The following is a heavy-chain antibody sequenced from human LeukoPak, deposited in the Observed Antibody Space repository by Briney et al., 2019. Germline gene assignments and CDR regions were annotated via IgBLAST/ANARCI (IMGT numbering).Heavy chain of an antibody. CDR1: GGTFSIYA. D-gene: IGHD2-2*02. V-gene: IGHV1-69*13. CDR2: IIPIFGTA. J-gene: IGHJ6*02. CDR3: AIPLHPIVVVPAAIDYYYGMDV. Sequence: ASVNVSCKASGGTFSIYAISWVRQAPGQGLEWMGGIIPIFGTANYAQKFQGRVTITADESTSTAYMELGSLRSEDTAVYYCAIPLHPIVVVPAAIDYYYGMDVWGQGTTVTVSS.